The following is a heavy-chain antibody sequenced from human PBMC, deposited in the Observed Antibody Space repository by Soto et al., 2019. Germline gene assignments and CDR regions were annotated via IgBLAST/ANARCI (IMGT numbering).Heavy chain of an antibody. CDR1: GGSISSYY. CDR3: ARDGGYCSGGSCYSGESWFDP. D-gene: IGHD2-15*01. V-gene: IGHV4-59*01. CDR2: IYYSGST. J-gene: IGHJ5*02. Sequence: SETLSLTCTVSGGSISSYYWSWIRQPPGKGLEWIGYIYYSGSTNYNPSLKSRVTISVDTSKNQFSLKLSSVTAADTAVYYCARDGGYCSGGSCYSGESWFDPWGQGTLVTVSS.